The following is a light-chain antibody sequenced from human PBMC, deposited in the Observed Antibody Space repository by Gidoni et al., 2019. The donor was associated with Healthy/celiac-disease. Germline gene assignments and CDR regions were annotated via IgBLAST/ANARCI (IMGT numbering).Light chain of an antibody. CDR2: DDS. CDR1: NIGSKS. J-gene: IGLJ2*01. Sequence: SYVLTQPPSVSVAPGQTARITCGGNNIGSKSVHWYQQKPGQAPVLVVYDDSDRPSGIPELFSGSNSGNTATLTISRVEAGDEADYYCQVWDSSSDHPVVVGGGTKLTVL. V-gene: IGLV3-21*02. CDR3: QVWDSSSDHPVV.